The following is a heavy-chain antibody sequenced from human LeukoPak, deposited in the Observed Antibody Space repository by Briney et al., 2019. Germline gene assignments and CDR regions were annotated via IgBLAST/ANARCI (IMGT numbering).Heavy chain of an antibody. CDR3: ARDGGYSSLGFDY. CDR2: IYTSGST. V-gene: IGHV4-4*07. D-gene: IGHD6-19*01. CDR1: GGSISRYY. J-gene: IGHJ4*02. Sequence: SETLSLTRTVSGGSISRYYWSWIRQPAGKGLEWIGRIYTSGSTNYNPSLKSRVTMSADTSKNQFSLKLSSVTAADTAVYYCARDGGYSSLGFDYWGQGTLVTVSS.